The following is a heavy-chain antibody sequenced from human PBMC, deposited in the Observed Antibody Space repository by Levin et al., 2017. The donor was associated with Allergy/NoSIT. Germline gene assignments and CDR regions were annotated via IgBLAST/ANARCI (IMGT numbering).Heavy chain of an antibody. CDR3: ARSRLNYFDS. Sequence: SQTLSLTCTVSGDYIRTGGYYWTWIRQNPGEGLEWIGYINDGGNTIYTSSLKSRVSISVATSKNHFSLNLASVAAAATAVYFCARSRLNYFDSWGHGTLVTVSS. CDR1: GDYIRTGGYY. D-gene: IGHD1-7*01. CDR2: INDGGNT. V-gene: IGHV4-31*03. J-gene: IGHJ5*01.